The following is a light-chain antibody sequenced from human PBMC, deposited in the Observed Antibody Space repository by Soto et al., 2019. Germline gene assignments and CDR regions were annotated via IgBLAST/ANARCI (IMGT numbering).Light chain of an antibody. Sequence: ENVITQSPGTLSLSPGERATLSCRASQSVSTNYVAWYQQKPGQAPRLLSYGASSRATGIPDRFSGSGSGTDFTLTISSLEPDEVAVYFCQHRGRWPPALTFGGGTKVDIK. CDR2: GAS. CDR3: QHRGRWPPALT. CDR1: QSVSTNY. V-gene: IGKV3-20*01. J-gene: IGKJ4*01.